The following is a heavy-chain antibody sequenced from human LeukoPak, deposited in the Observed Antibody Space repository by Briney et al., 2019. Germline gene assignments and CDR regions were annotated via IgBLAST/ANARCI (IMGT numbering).Heavy chain of an antibody. J-gene: IGHJ4*02. CDR2: INPYTGGT. Sequence: ASVKVSCKASGYTFTDYYMHWVRQAPGQGLEWMGWINPYTGGTNYAQKFQGRVTMTRDTSITTAYMELSSLSSDDTAVYYCARVTSGIAAASLRGGYWGQGTLVTVSS. CDR3: ARVTSGIAAASLRGGY. D-gene: IGHD6-13*01. V-gene: IGHV1-2*02. CDR1: GYTFTDYY.